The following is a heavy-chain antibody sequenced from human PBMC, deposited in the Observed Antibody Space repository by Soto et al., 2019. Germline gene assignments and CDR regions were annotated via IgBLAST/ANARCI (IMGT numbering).Heavy chain of an antibody. CDR3: ARGGPYFDWLSYFDY. CDR1: GFTFSSYG. V-gene: IGHV3-33*01. J-gene: IGHJ4*02. D-gene: IGHD3-9*01. CDR2: IWYDGGNK. Sequence: GGSLRLSCAASGFTFSSYGMHWVRQAPGKGLEWVAVIWYDGGNKYYADSVKGRFTISRDNSKNTLYLQMNSLRAEDTAVYYCARGGPYFDWLSYFDYWGQGTLVTVSS.